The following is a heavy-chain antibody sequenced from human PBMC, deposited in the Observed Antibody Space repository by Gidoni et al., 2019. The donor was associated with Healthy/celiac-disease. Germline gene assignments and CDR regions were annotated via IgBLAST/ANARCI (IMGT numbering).Heavy chain of an antibody. CDR1: GYTFTSYG. CDR3: ARGYIVATIGLGSDY. V-gene: IGHV1-18*01. D-gene: IGHD5-12*01. CDR2: ISAYNGNT. J-gene: IGHJ4*02. Sequence: QVQLVQSGAEVKKPGASVKVSCKASGYTFTSYGISWVRQATGQGLEWIGWISAYNGNTNYAQKLQGRVTMTTDTSTSTAYMELRSLRSDDTAVYYCARGYIVATIGLGSDYWGQGTLVTVSS.